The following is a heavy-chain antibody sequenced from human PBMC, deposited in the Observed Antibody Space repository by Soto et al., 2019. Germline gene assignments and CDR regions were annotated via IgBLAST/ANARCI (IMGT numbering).Heavy chain of an antibody. V-gene: IGHV3-48*01. Sequence: EVQLVESGGDLVQPGVSLRLSCVVSGFTFSSYNMKWVRQAPGKGLEWVAYISSSSSTRNYADSVKGRFTISRDNAKNSLYLQMNSLRAEDTAVYYCAREAAKYYGMDVWGQGTTVTVSS. CDR2: ISSSSSTR. D-gene: IGHD6-25*01. CDR3: AREAAKYYGMDV. CDR1: GFTFSSYN. J-gene: IGHJ6*02.